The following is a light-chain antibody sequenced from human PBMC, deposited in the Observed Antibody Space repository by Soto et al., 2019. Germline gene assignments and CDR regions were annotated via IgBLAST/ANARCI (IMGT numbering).Light chain of an antibody. Sequence: DIQMTQSPSSLSASVGDRVTITCRASQSISGYLAWYQQKPGKAPKLLIYEASTLETGVPSRFSGSGSGTEFTLTISSLQPDDFATYYCQKYNSYSRTFGQGTKVEIK. CDR2: EAS. CDR1: QSISGY. J-gene: IGKJ1*01. CDR3: QKYNSYSRT. V-gene: IGKV1-5*01.